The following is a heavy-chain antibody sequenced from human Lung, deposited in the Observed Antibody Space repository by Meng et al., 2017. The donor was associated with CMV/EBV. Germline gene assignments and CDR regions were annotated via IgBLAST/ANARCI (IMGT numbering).Heavy chain of an antibody. CDR1: GGTSSSYV. D-gene: IGHD2-2*01. J-gene: IGHJ6*02. CDR2: IIPILGRA. Sequence: SVKVSXKASGGTSSSYVISWVRQAPGQGLEWMGGIIPILGRANYGQKFQARVTITADKSTSTAHMELSSLRSEDTAVYYCARSRVLSSSPSRPPTYGMDVWGQGNXVXVSS. V-gene: IGHV1-69*10. CDR3: ARSRVLSSSPSRPPTYGMDV.